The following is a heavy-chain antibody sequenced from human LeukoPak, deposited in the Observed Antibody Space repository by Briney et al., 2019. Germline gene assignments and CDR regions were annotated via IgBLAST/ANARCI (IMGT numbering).Heavy chain of an antibody. CDR1: GYTFTSYY. CDR3: ARDFSEYYYDSSGLLNNWFDP. J-gene: IGHJ5*02. Sequence: ASVTVSCKASGYTFTSYYMHWVRQAPGQGLEWMGIINPSGGSTSYAQKFQGRVTMTRDTSTSTVYMELSSLRSEDTAVYYCARDFSEYYYDSSGLLNNWFDPWGQGTLVTVSS. D-gene: IGHD3-22*01. V-gene: IGHV1-46*01. CDR2: INPSGGST.